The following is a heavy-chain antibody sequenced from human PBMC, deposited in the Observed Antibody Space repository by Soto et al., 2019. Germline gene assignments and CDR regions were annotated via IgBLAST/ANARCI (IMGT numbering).Heavy chain of an antibody. CDR2: MNTGSGDT. Sequence: QVQLVQSGAEVKKPGASVKVSCKASGYTFTNNDVTWVRQATGQGLEWMGWMNTGSGDTGYAQKFQGRVTMTRDISIATAYMELTGLTSEDTAIYYCARMESFGSLNWFDPWGQGTLVTVSS. CDR1: GYTFTNND. V-gene: IGHV1-8*01. CDR3: ARMESFGSLNWFDP. D-gene: IGHD5-18*01. J-gene: IGHJ5*02.